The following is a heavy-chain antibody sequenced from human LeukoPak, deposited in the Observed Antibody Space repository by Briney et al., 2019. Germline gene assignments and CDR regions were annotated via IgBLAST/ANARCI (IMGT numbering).Heavy chain of an antibody. J-gene: IGHJ4*02. CDR1: GFSFSSTW. Sequence: PGGSLRLSCAASGFSFSSTWMHWVRQVPGKGLVWVARIKADGDGIIYADSVKGRFATSRDNPRNTLYLQMNSLTAEDTAVYYCARERGVSHPFDYWGQGTLVTVSS. D-gene: IGHD2-21*01. CDR3: ARERGVSHPFDY. CDR2: IKADGDGI. V-gene: IGHV3-74*01.